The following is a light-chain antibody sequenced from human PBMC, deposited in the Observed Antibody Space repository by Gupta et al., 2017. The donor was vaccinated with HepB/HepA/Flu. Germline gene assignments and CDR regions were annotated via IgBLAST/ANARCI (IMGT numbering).Light chain of an antibody. CDR3: QQYKNWVT. Sequence: EIVMTQSPATLSASPGERATLSCRASQSVSSNLAWYQQKPGQAPRLLIYGASTRATGIPARFSGSGSGTEFTLTISILQSEDFAVYYCQQYKNWVTFGQGTRLEIK. V-gene: IGKV3-15*01. CDR1: QSVSSN. CDR2: GAS. J-gene: IGKJ5*01.